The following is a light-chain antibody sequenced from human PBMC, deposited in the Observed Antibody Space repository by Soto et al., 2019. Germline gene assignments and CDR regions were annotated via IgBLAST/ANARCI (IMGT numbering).Light chain of an antibody. J-gene: IGKJ1*01. CDR3: MQAQQTPPT. Sequence: DIVMTQSPLSLPVTPGEPASISCNSSQSLLQSNGYNYLDWYLQKPGQSPQLLIYFGSYRASGVPDRFSGSGSVTDFTLKIRRVEAGDVAIYYCMQAQQTPPTFGQGTKVEIK. V-gene: IGKV2-28*01. CDR2: FGS. CDR1: QSLLQSNGYNY.